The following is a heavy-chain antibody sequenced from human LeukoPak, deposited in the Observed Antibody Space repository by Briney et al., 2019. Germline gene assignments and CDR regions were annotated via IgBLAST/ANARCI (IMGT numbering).Heavy chain of an antibody. CDR2: IYYSGIT. J-gene: IGHJ4*02. CDR1: GGSISSDY. V-gene: IGHV4-59*08. CDR3: ARLDSSGWYYFDY. Sequence: ASETLSLTCTVSGGSISSDYWSWIRQPPGKGLEWIGYIYYSGITNYNPSLKSRVTISVDTSKNQFSLKLSSVTAADTAVYYCARLDSSGWYYFDYWGQGTLVTVSS. D-gene: IGHD6-19*01.